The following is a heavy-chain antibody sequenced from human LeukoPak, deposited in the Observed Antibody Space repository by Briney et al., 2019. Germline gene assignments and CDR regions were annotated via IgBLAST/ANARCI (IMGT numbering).Heavy chain of an antibody. CDR1: GYIFTSYY. D-gene: IGHD3-16*01. CDR3: VREYHGGYCEF. V-gene: IGHV1-46*03. J-gene: IGHJ4*02. CDR2: VYPSAGTS. Sequence: ASVKVSCKASGYIFTSYYMHWVRQAPGQGLEWLGVVYPSAGTSDPAQRFRARITLSDDTSTSTAYMELRSLKSEDTAIYVCVREYHGGYCEFWGQGTLVTVSS.